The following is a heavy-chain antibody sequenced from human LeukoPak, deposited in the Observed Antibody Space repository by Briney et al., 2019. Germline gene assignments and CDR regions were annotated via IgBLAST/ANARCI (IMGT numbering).Heavy chain of an antibody. CDR3: ARALLWFGEPSHIDY. CDR1: GYTFTAYY. V-gene: IGHV1-2*02. J-gene: IGHJ4*02. Sequence: ASVKVSCKASGYTFTAYYMHWVRQAPGQGLEWMGWINPNSGGTNYAQKFQGRVTMTRDTSISTAYMELSRLRSDDTAVYYCARALLWFGEPSHIDYWGQGTLVTASS. D-gene: IGHD3-10*01. CDR2: INPNSGGT.